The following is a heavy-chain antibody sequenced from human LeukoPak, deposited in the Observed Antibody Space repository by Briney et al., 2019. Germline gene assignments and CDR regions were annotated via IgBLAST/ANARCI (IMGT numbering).Heavy chain of an antibody. CDR3: ARVRYFDWPSFDY. D-gene: IGHD3-9*01. J-gene: IGHJ4*02. CDR1: GFTFSRYW. Sequence: PGGSLRLSCAASGFTFSRYWMSWVRQAPGKGLEWVANIKQDGSEKYYVDSVKGRFTISRDNAKNSLYLQMNSLRAEDTAVYYCARVRYFDWPSFDYWGQGILVTVSS. V-gene: IGHV3-7*01. CDR2: IKQDGSEK.